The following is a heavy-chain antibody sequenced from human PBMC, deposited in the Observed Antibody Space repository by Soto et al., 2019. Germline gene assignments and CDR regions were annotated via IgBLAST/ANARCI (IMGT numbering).Heavy chain of an antibody. CDR2: IYTSGST. J-gene: IGHJ6*02. CDR1: GGSISSYY. CDR3: ARDQDILTGPLYGMDV. Sequence: GPGPETTSETLSLTCTVSGGSISSYYWSWIRQPAGKGLEWIGRIYTSGSTNYNPSLKSRVTMSVDTSKNQFSLKLSSVTAADTAVYYCARDQDILTGPLYGMDVWGQGTTVTVS. D-gene: IGHD3-9*01. V-gene: IGHV4-4*07.